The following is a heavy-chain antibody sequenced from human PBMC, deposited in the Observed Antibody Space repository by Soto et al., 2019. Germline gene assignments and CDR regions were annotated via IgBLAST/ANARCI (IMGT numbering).Heavy chain of an antibody. CDR3: ARHIAVAGTRGFDY. Sequence: QVELQESGPGLVKTSGALSLTCAVSGGSISSGHWWRWVRQRPGGGLEWIGEIFQSGTTNYNPSVESRVIISMAKSKNQLSLEVISVTAADTAVYFCARHIAVAGTRGFDYWGQGTLVTVSS. V-gene: IGHV4-4*02. J-gene: IGHJ4*02. CDR2: IFQSGTT. D-gene: IGHD6-19*01. CDR1: GGSISSGHW.